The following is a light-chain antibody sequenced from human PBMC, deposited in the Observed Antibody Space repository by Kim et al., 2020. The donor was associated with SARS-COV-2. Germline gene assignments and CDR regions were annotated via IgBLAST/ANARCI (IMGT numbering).Light chain of an antibody. CDR1: SGDVGAFSF. Sequence: QSVLTQPASVSGSPGQSITISCSGTSGDVGAFSFVSWYQHHPGKAPQLMIYDVIKRPSGVSDRFSGSKSGNTAYLTISGLLSEDEADYYCSSYASTSILLFGGGTQLTVL. CDR2: DVI. J-gene: IGLJ2*01. V-gene: IGLV2-14*03. CDR3: SSYASTSILL.